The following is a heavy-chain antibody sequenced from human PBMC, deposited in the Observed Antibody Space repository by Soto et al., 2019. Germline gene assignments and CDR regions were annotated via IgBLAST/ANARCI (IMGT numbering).Heavy chain of an antibody. V-gene: IGHV1-8*01. CDR3: ARGGPDLATIGSFDY. CDR2: VNPKSGST. J-gene: IGHJ4*02. CDR1: GYSFTTYD. Sequence: QVQLVQSGAEVKKPGASVKVSCQASGYSFTTYDIHWVRQAAGQGLEWMGWVNPKSGSTDYAQKFRGRVTMTSNSSISTAYMQLSALTSEDTAVYYCARGGPDLATIGSFDYWGQGTLVTVSS.